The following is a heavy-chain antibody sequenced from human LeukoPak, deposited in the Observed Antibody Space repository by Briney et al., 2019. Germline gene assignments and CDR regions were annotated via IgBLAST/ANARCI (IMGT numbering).Heavy chain of an antibody. J-gene: IGHJ2*01. V-gene: IGHV1-2*02. CDR1: GYTLTGHY. CDR2: INPNSGDT. D-gene: IGHD6-19*01. CDR3: ARDVYTSGWRYFDL. Sequence: ASVKVSCKASGYTLTGHYIHWVRQAPGQGPEWMAWINPNSGDTNYAQKFQGRVTLTRDASIGTAYMEMNRLTYDDTAIYYCARDVYTSGWRYFDLWGHGTLVTVSS.